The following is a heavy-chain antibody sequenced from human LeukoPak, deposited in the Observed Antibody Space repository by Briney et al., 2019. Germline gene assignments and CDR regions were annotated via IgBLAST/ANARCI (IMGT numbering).Heavy chain of an antibody. CDR3: ARDGTSTDDY. J-gene: IGHJ4*02. CDR2: ISGNNDNP. V-gene: IGHV1-18*01. D-gene: IGHD2-2*01. Sequence: ASVKVSCKASGYTFSNFGINWVRQAPGQGLEWMGWISGNNDNPNYGQKFQGRFTVTTDSSTSTAYMELRNLRFDDTAVYYCARDGTSTDDYWGQGTLVTVSS. CDR1: GYTFSNFG.